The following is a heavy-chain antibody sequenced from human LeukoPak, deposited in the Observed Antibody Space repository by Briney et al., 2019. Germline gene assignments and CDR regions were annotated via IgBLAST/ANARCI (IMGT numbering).Heavy chain of an antibody. J-gene: IGHJ4*02. Sequence: PVRSLSLSCAASGFTFSSYAMTSVRQAPGRGVEWGSSISVSGGSKHYVGSLKGGFTIYRDSSKNTLSLQMNSLPAEARPGYYFPKSALGDYVGPQDYWGQGTMVTVSS. V-gene: IGHV3-23*01. D-gene: IGHD4-17*01. CDR3: PKSALGDYVGPQDY. CDR1: GFTFSSYA. CDR2: ISVSGGSK.